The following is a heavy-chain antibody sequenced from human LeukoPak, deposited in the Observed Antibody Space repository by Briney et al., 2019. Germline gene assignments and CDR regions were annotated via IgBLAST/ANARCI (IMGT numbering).Heavy chain of an antibody. CDR3: ARGRTFDP. J-gene: IGHJ5*02. V-gene: IGHV4-59*01. Sequence: SETLSLTCTASGGSISSYYWSWIRQPPGKGLEWIGYIFYSGSTNYNPSLKSRVTMSVHTSKNQFSLNLSSVTAADTAVYYCARGRTFDPWGQGTLVTVSS. CDR1: GGSISSYY. CDR2: IFYSGST.